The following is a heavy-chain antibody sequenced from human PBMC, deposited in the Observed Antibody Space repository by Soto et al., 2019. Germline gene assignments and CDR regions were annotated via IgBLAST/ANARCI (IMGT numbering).Heavy chain of an antibody. CDR3: ARLYHYIWGSSPPPHNAFDI. Sequence: SETLSLTCTVSGGSISSSSYYWGWIRQPPGKGLEWIGSIYYSGSTYYNPSLKSRVTISVDTSKNQFSLQLSSVTAADTAVYYCARLYHYIWGSSPPPHNAFDIWGQGTMVTV. CDR2: IYYSGST. V-gene: IGHV4-39*01. J-gene: IGHJ3*02. CDR1: GGSISSSSYY. D-gene: IGHD3-16*01.